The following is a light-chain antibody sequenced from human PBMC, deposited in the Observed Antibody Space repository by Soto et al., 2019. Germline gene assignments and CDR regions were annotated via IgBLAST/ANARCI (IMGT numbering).Light chain of an antibody. CDR1: SSDVGGYNY. CDR2: DVS. J-gene: IGLJ3*02. Sequence: QSVLTQPASVSGSPGQSITISCTGTSSDVGGYNYVSWYQQHPGKAPTLMIYDVSNRPSGVSNRFSGSKSGNTASLSISGLQAEDEADYYCSSYTSCSTPTWVFGGGTKRTVL. V-gene: IGLV2-14*01. CDR3: SSYTSCSTPTWV.